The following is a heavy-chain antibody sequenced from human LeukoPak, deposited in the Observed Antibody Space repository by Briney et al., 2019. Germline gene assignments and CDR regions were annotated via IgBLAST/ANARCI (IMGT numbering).Heavy chain of an antibody. D-gene: IGHD6-13*01. CDR2: ISSSASSI. CDR1: GFTFSSYG. J-gene: IGHJ4*02. V-gene: IGHV3-48*01. CDR3: ARALWYSSSWSYFDY. Sequence: GGSWRLSGAASGFTFSSYGINWVRQAPGKGLEWVSYISSSASSIFYADSVKGRLTISRDNAQNSLYLQMNSLRADDTAVYYCARALWYSSSWSYFDYWGQGTLVTVSS.